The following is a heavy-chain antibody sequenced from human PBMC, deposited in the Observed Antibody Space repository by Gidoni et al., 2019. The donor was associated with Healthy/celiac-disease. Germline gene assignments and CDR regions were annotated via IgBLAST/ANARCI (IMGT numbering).Heavy chain of an antibody. Sequence: VQLLESGAGLVHPGGSLRLSCAASGSSFSSYLLRWVSQAPGKGLEWVSAISGSGGSTYYADSVKGRFTISRDNSKNTLYLQMNSLRAEDTAVYYCAKSAHFYYDSSGSRTSDAFDIWGQGTMVTVSS. V-gene: IGHV3-23*01. CDR3: AKSAHFYYDSSGSRTSDAFDI. CDR1: GSSFSSYL. D-gene: IGHD3-22*01. J-gene: IGHJ3*02. CDR2: ISGSGGST.